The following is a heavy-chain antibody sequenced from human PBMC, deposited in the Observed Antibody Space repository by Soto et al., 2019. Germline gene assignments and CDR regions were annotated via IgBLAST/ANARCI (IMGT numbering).Heavy chain of an antibody. V-gene: IGHV3-30*18. CDR2: ISYDGSNK. J-gene: IGHJ4*02. Sequence: GGSLRLSCAASGFTFSSYGMHWVRQAPGKGLEWVAVISYDGSNKYYADSVKGRFTISRDNSKNTLYLQMNSLRAEDTAVYYCAKGLQYGSGSPSFYWGQGTLVTVSS. D-gene: IGHD3-10*01. CDR3: AKGLQYGSGSPSFY. CDR1: GFTFSSYG.